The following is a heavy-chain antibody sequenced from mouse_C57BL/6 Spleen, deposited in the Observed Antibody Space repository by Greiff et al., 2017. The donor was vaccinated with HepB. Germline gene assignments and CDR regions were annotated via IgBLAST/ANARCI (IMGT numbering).Heavy chain of an antibody. CDR2: INPSNGGT. D-gene: IGHD1-1*01. CDR3: AQGDYYGSSYDAMDY. Sequence: QVQLQQSGTELVKPGASVKLSCKASGYTFTSYWMHWVKQRPGQGLEWIGNINPSNGGTNYNEKFKSKATLTVDKSSSTAYMQLSSLTSEDSAVYYCAQGDYYGSSYDAMDYWGQGTSVTVSS. V-gene: IGHV1-53*01. J-gene: IGHJ4*01. CDR1: GYTFTSYW.